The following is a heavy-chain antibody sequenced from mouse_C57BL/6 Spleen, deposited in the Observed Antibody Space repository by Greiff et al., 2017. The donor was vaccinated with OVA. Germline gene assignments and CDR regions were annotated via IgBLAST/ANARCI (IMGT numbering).Heavy chain of an antibody. CDR2: IYPGSGST. CDR1: GYTFTSYW. CDR3: AREDYYYFDY. Sequence: QVHVKQSGAELVKPGASVKMSCKASGYTFTSYWITWVKQRPGQGLEWIGDIYPGSGSTNYNEKFKSKATLTVDTSSSTAYMQLSSLTSEDSAVYYCAREDYYYFDYWGQGTTLTVSS. J-gene: IGHJ2*01. V-gene: IGHV1-55*01. D-gene: IGHD1-1*01.